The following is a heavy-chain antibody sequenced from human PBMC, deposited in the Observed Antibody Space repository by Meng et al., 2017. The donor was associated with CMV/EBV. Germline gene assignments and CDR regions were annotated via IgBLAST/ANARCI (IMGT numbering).Heavy chain of an antibody. V-gene: IGHV5-51*01. CDR3: ARHLSTSNTFDY. D-gene: IGHD3-9*01. CDR2: IYPGDSDT. J-gene: IGHJ4*02. Sequence: KVSCKGSGYSFTSYWIGWVRQMPGKGLEWMGIIYPGDSDTRYSLSFQGQVTISADKSISTAYLQWSSLKASDTAMYYCARHLSTSNTFDYWGQGTLVTVSS. CDR1: GYSFTSYW.